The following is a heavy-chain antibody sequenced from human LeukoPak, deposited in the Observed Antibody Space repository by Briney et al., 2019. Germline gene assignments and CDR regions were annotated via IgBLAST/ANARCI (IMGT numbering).Heavy chain of an antibody. Sequence: ASVKVSCKASGYTFTDYYMHWVRQAPGQGLEWMGWINPHSGGTNSAQKFQGRVTLTWDTSITTGYMELSRLKSDDTAVYYCASAAVYGDPTNPYFDYWGQGTLVTVSS. CDR1: GYTFTDYY. D-gene: IGHD4-17*01. J-gene: IGHJ4*02. V-gene: IGHV1-2*02. CDR3: ASAAVYGDPTNPYFDY. CDR2: INPHSGGT.